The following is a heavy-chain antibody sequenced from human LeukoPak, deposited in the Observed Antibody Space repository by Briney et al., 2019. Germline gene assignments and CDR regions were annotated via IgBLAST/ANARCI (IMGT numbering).Heavy chain of an antibody. CDR3: ARDRTAVAGTLGWFDP. CDR1: GFTVSSNY. CDR2: IYSGGST. Sequence: PGGSLRLSCAASGFTVSSNYMSWVRQAPGKGLEWVSVIYSGGSTYYADSVKGRFTISRDNSKNTLYLQMNSLRAEDTAVYYCARDRTAVAGTLGWFDPWGQGTLVTVSS. D-gene: IGHD6-19*01. J-gene: IGHJ5*02. V-gene: IGHV3-66*01.